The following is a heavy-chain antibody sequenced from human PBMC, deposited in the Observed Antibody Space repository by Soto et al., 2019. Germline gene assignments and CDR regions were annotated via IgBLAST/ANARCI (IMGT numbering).Heavy chain of an antibody. J-gene: IGHJ3*02. CDR2: IWYDGSNK. Sequence: QVQLVESGGGVVQPGRSLRLSCAASGFTFSSYGMHWVRQAPGKGLEWVAVIWYDGSNKYYADSVKGRFTISRDNSKNTLYLQMNRLRAEDTAVYYCASLDYDYVWGSLGAFDIWGQGTMVTVSS. V-gene: IGHV3-33*01. CDR3: ASLDYDYVWGSLGAFDI. CDR1: GFTFSSYG. D-gene: IGHD3-16*01.